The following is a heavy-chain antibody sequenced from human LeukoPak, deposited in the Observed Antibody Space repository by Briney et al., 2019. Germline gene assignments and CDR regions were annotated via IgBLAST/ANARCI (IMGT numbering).Heavy chain of an antibody. J-gene: IGHJ4*02. CDR1: GFTLGTYA. D-gene: IGHD5-12*01. CDR3: AKDLRLRSLFDY. CDR2: ISYDGSNK. V-gene: IGHV3-30*18. Sequence: GSLRLSCAASGFTLGTYAMNWIRQAPGKGLEWVAVISYDGSNKYYADSVKGRFTISRDNSKNTLYLQMNSLRAEDTAVYYCAKDLRLRSLFDYWGQGTLVTVSS.